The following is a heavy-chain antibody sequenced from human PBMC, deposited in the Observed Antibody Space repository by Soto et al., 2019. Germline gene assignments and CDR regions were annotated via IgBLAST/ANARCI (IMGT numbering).Heavy chain of an antibody. CDR3: ARDKIKGAPDYLDS. CDR2: IAYDGTIK. D-gene: IGHD1-26*01. CDR1: GFTFRSYS. V-gene: IGHV3-30*19. J-gene: IGHJ4*02. Sequence: GSMRLSCAASGFTFRSYSMDAVRQAPGKGLEWVAVIAYDGTIKIYRDSVKGRFSISRDDSKSTLYLQMNSLRPGDTAVYYCARDKIKGAPDYLDSWGQGTLVTVSS.